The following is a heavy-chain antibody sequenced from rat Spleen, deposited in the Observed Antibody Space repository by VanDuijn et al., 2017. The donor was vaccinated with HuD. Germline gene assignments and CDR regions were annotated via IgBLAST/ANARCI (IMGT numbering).Heavy chain of an antibody. Sequence: EVQLVESDGGLVQPGRSLKLSCAASGFTFSDYYMAWVRQAPTKGLEWVATISYDGTGTYYRDSVKGRFTISRDNAKSTLYLQMDSLRSEDTATYYCARPRSHTRDYFDYWGQGVMVTVSS. CDR3: ARPRSHTRDYFDY. J-gene: IGHJ2*01. V-gene: IGHV5-29*01. CDR2: ISYDGTGT. CDR1: GFTFSDYY. D-gene: IGHD1-4*01.